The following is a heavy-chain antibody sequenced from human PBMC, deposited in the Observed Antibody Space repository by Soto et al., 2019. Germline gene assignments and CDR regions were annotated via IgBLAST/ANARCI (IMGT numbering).Heavy chain of an antibody. CDR2: IIPIFGTA. J-gene: IGHJ6*02. CDR1: GGTFSSYA. V-gene: IGHV1-69*12. Sequence: QVQLVQSGAEVKKPGSSVKVSCKASGGTFSSYAISWVRQAPGQGLEWMGGIIPIFGTADYAQKFQGRVTSTADESTSTAYMEMSSLRSEDTAVYYCASLIAAAGPPHRPRYYYGMDVWGQGTTVTVSS. D-gene: IGHD6-13*01. CDR3: ASLIAAAGPPHRPRYYYGMDV.